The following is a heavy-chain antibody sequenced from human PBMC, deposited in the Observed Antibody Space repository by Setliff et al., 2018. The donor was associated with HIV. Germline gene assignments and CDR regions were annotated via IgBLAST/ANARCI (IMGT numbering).Heavy chain of an antibody. D-gene: IGHD3-22*01. CDR1: GYTFSGDD. V-gene: IGHV1-8*02. CDR3: ARARRDSYDRVLRIHYYIHV. Sequence: ASVKVSCKASGYTFSGDDINWVRQATGQGLEWMGWMNPNSGNTGYAQKFQGRVTMTRETSISTAYMELNNLKVEDTAVDYCARARRDSYDRVLRIHYYIHVWGKGTTVTVS. J-gene: IGHJ6*03. CDR2: MNPNSGNT.